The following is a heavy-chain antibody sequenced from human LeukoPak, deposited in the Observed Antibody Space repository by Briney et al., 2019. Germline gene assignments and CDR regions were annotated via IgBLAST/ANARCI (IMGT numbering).Heavy chain of an antibody. J-gene: IGHJ4*02. D-gene: IGHD6-19*01. CDR3: AKDMQCLPSVLGY. Sequence: QPGRSLRLSCAASGFTFDDYAMHWVRQAPGKGLEWVSGISWNSGSIGYADSVKGRFTISRDNAKNSLYLQMNSLRAEDTALYYCAKDMQCLPSVLGYWGQGTLVTVSS. CDR1: GFTFDDYA. V-gene: IGHV3-9*01. CDR2: ISWNSGSI.